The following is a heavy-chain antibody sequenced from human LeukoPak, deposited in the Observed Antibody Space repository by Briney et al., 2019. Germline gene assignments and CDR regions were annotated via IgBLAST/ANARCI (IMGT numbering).Heavy chain of an antibody. V-gene: IGHV3-9*01. CDR1: GFTFDDYA. Sequence: GGSLRLSCVASGFTFDDYAMHWVRQAPGKGLEWVSGISWNSGSIGYADSVKVRFIISRDYAKNSLYLEMNSLRAEDTALYYCAKDHGGNLDWYFDLWGRGTLVTVSS. D-gene: IGHD4-23*01. J-gene: IGHJ2*01. CDR3: AKDHGGNLDWYFDL. CDR2: ISWNSGSI.